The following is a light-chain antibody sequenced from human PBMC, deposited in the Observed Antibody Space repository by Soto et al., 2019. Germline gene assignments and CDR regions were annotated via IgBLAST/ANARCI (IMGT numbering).Light chain of an antibody. CDR1: QSGGSN. Sequence: EIVLTPSPGTLSLSPGARATLSCKTSQSGGSNYLAWYQQKPGQAPRLLIYDASNRATGIPARFSGSGSGTEFTLTISSLQSEDFAVYYCQQYNNWPPWTFGQGTKVDIK. V-gene: IGKV3D-15*01. CDR2: DAS. CDR3: QQYNNWPPWT. J-gene: IGKJ1*01.